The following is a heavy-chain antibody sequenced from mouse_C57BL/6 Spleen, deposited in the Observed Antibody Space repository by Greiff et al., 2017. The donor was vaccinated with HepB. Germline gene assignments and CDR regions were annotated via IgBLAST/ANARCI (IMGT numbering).Heavy chain of an antibody. D-gene: IGHD2-4*01. CDR1: GFTFSDYG. V-gene: IGHV5-17*01. CDR3: ARSYDYDEDYYAMDY. J-gene: IGHJ4*01. CDR2: ISSGSSTI. Sequence: EVKLQESGGGLVKPGGSLKLSCAASGFTFSDYGMHWVRQAPEKGLEWVAYISSGSSTIYYADTVKGRFTISRDNAKNTLFLQMTSLRSEDTAMYYCARSYDYDEDYYAMDYWGQGTSVTVSS.